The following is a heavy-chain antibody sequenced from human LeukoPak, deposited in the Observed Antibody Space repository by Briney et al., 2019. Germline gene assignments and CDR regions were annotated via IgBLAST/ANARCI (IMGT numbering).Heavy chain of an antibody. V-gene: IGHV3-53*01. CDR1: GFAVSSNY. CDR3: ARGAGYNYPYYFDY. CDR2: IYGGGNI. D-gene: IGHD5-24*01. Sequence: GGSLRLSCAASGFAVSSNYMNWVRQAPGKGLEWVSVIYGGGNIYYADSVKGRFTISRDNSKNTLYLQMNSLRAEDTAVYYCARGAGYNYPYYFDYWGQGTLVTVSS. J-gene: IGHJ4*02.